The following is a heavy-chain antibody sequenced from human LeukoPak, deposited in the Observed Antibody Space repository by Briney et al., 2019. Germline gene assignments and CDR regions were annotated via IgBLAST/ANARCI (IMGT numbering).Heavy chain of an antibody. D-gene: IGHD3-22*01. CDR2: IIPIFGTA. CDR3: ARVPTMIVVALQGAFDI. V-gene: IGHV1-69*01. J-gene: IGHJ3*02. Sequence: SVKVSCKASGGTFSSYAISWVRQAPGQGLEWMGGIIPIFGTANYAQKFQGRVTITADESTSTAYMELSSLRSEDTAVYYCARVPTMIVVALQGAFDIWGQGTMVTLSS. CDR1: GGTFSSYA.